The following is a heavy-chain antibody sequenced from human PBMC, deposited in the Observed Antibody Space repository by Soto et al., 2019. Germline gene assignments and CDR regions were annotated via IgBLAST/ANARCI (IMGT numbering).Heavy chain of an antibody. J-gene: IGHJ4*02. Sequence: PSETLSLTCGVSVGSLSGATYSWNWIRQPPGKGLEWIGYIFPSWTNYYNPSLKSRVTISIDVSKNQFSLSLRSLTSSDTAVYYCARSREFDYWSQGTMVTVSS. CDR2: IFPSWTN. CDR1: VGSLSGATYS. CDR3: ARSREFDY. V-gene: IGHV4-30-2*01.